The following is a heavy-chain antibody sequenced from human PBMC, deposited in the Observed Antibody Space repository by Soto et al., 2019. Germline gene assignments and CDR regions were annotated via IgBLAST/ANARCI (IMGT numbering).Heavy chain of an antibody. CDR2: IFYSGSA. V-gene: IGHV4-30-4*01. J-gene: IGHJ4*02. D-gene: IGHD5-18*01. Sequence: SETLSLTCNVSGGSVSSDDHYWSWIRQPPGKGLEWIGYIFYSGSAYYNPSLQSRVTISVDTSNNQFSLKMKSVTAADTAVYYCARSTCSYGVNYWGKGTLVTVSS. CDR1: GGSVSSDDHY. CDR3: ARSTCSYGVNY.